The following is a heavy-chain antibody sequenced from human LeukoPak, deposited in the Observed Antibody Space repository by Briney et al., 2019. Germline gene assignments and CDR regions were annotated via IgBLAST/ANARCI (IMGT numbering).Heavy chain of an antibody. CDR3: ATKNPGDN. Sequence: GGSLRLSCVVSGLTLSSYNMNWVRQAPGRGLEWVSFISSDSHDTHYAGSVKGRFTVSRDNAKNSLYLQMNSLRVEDTGIYYCATKNPGDNWGHGTLVTVSA. J-gene: IGHJ4*01. D-gene: IGHD2/OR15-2a*01. CDR1: GLTLSSYN. V-gene: IGHV3-48*01. CDR2: ISSDSHDT.